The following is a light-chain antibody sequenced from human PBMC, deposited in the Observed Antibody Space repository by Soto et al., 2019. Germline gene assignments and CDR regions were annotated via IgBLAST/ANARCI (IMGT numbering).Light chain of an antibody. CDR2: DNH. CDR3: GTWDGTLRAPVV. V-gene: IGLV1-51*01. J-gene: IGLJ2*01. CDR1: TSNIGSNY. Sequence: QSVLTQPPSVSAAPGQTVTISCSASTSNIGSNYFSCYQQLQGAAAHLLIYDNHNRPSAIPDRFSGSKSGTSATLGITGLQTGEEADYYCGTWDGTLRAPVVFGGGTKLTVL.